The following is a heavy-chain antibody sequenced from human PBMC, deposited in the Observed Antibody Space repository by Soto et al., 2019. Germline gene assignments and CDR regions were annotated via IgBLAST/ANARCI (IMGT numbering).Heavy chain of an antibody. CDR1: GFSFGDYT. V-gene: IGHV3-21*01. D-gene: IGHD3-22*01. Sequence: PGGSLRLSCAASGFSFGDYTMTWVRLSPVTELEWVATISRSSSHIYYGDSLKGRFIISRDNANNSLFLQMNSLRAEDTAFYYCARGRGYFDSSDYYEDFWGQGTKVTVSS. J-gene: IGHJ4*02. CDR2: ISRSSSHI. CDR3: ARGRGYFDSSDYYEDF.